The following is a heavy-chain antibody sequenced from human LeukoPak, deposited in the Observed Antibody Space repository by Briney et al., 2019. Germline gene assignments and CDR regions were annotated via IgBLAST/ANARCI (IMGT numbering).Heavy chain of an antibody. D-gene: IGHD2-15*01. CDR2: ISYDGSDK. CDR3: ARDTRGSPSFRSWFDP. V-gene: IGHV3-30-3*01. J-gene: IGHJ5*02. CDR1: GFTFSSYA. Sequence: GGSLRLSCAASGFTFSSYAMSWVRQAPGKGLEWVAVISYDGSDKYYVDYMKGRFTISRDNSKNTLYLQMNSLRADDTAVYYCARDTRGSPSFRSWFDPWGQGTLVTVSS.